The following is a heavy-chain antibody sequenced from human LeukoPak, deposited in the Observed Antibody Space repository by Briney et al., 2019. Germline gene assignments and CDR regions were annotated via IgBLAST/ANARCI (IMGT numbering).Heavy chain of an antibody. CDR3: TTESGELGFY. J-gene: IGHJ4*02. Sequence: GGSLRLSCAASGVTFSNAWMSWGRQAPEEGGEWVGRIKSKTDGGTTDYAAPVKGRFTISRDDSKNTLYLQMTSMKTEDTAVYYCTTESGELGFYWGQGTLVTVSS. V-gene: IGHV3-15*01. CDR2: IKSKTDGGTT. CDR1: GVTFSNAW. D-gene: IGHD3-10*01.